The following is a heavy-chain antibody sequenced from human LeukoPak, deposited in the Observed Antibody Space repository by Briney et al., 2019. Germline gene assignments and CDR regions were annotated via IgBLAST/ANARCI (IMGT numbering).Heavy chain of an antibody. J-gene: IGHJ4*02. V-gene: IGHV4-30-4*01. CDR3: AREGAYGDYVWYFDY. CDR1: GGSISSGDYY. Sequence: SETLSLTCTVSGGSISSGDYYWSWIRQPPGKGLEWIGYIYYSGSTYYNPSLKSRVTISVDTSKNQFSLKLSSVTAADTAVYYCAREGAYGDYVWYFDYWGQGTLVTVSS. CDR2: IYYSGST. D-gene: IGHD4-17*01.